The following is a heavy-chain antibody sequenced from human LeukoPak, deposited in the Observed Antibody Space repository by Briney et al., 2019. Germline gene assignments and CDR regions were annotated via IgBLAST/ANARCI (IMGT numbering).Heavy chain of an antibody. D-gene: IGHD2/OR15-2a*01. V-gene: IGHV3-33*06. CDR2: IWYDGSIT. CDR1: GFTFSSYG. CDR3: AKADEMNMDY. Sequence: AGGSLRLSCAASGFTFSSYGMHWVRQAPGKGLEWVAVIWYDGSITYYADSVMGRFTISKDNSRNMLYLQMNSLRAEDTAVYYCAKADEMNMDYWGQGTLVTVSS. J-gene: IGHJ4*02.